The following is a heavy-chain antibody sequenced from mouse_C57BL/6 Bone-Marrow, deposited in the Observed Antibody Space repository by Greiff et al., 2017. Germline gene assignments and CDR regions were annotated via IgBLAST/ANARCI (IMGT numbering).Heavy chain of an antibody. J-gene: IGHJ3*01. V-gene: IGHV1-26*01. CDR3: AREVPWFAY. CDR2: INPNNGGT. Sequence: EVKLQQSGPELVKPGASVKISCKASGYTFTDYYMNWVKQSHGKSLEWIGDINPNNGGTSYNQKFKGKATLTVDKSSSTAYMELRSLTSEDSAVYYCAREVPWFAYWGQGTLVTVSA. CDR1: GYTFTDYY.